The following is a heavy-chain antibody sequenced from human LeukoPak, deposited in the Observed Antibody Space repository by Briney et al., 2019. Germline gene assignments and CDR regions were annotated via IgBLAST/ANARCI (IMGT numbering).Heavy chain of an antibody. CDR1: GFTLSTDS. Sequence: GGSLRLSCAASGFTLSTDSMNWIRQAPGKGLEWISYISYDSAIKYYADSVRGRFTISRDNAKNSLSLQMHSLRAEDTAVYYCARELLGAPLDWGQGTLVTVSS. V-gene: IGHV3-48*01. CDR3: ARELLGAPLD. J-gene: IGHJ4*02. CDR2: ISYDSAIK. D-gene: IGHD1-26*01.